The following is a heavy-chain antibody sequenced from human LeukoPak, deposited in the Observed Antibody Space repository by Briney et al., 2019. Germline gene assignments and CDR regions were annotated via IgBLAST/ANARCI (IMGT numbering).Heavy chain of an antibody. J-gene: IGHJ4*02. CDR3: AKLEVPAAIDY. CDR2: ISYDGSSK. D-gene: IGHD2-2*01. V-gene: IGHV3-30*18. CDR1: GFTFSSYG. Sequence: PGGSLRLSCAASGFTFSSYGMHWVRQAPGKGLEWVAVISYDGSSKYYADSVKGRFTISRDNSKNTLYLQMNSLRAEDTAVYYCAKLEVPAAIDYWGQGTLVTVSS.